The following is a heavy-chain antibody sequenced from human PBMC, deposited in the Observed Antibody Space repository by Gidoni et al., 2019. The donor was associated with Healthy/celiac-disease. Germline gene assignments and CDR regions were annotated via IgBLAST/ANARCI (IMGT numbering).Heavy chain of an antibody. CDR2: IKSKTDCGTT. J-gene: IGHJ4*02. CDR1: GFTFSNAW. CDR3: TTEGVY. V-gene: IGHV3-15*01. Sequence: EVQLVESGGGLVKPGGSLRLSCAASGFTFSNAWMSWVRQAPGKGLEWVGRIKSKTDCGTTDYAAPVKGRFTISRDDSKNTLYLQMNSLKTEDTAVYYCTTEGVYWGQGTLVTVSS.